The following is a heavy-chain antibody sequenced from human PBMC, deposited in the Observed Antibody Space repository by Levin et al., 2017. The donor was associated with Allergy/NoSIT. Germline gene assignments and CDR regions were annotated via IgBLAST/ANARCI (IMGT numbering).Heavy chain of an antibody. CDR3: ARIRYDILTGYASWYFDL. Sequence: SGPTLVKPTQTLTLTCTFSGFSLSTSGMCVSWIRQPPGKALEWLALIDWDDDKYYSTSLKTRLTISKDTSKNQVVLTMTNMDPVDTGTYYCARIRYDILTGYASWYFDLWGRGTLVTVSS. D-gene: IGHD3-9*01. CDR2: IDWDDDK. J-gene: IGHJ2*01. CDR1: GFSLSTSGMC. V-gene: IGHV2-70*01.